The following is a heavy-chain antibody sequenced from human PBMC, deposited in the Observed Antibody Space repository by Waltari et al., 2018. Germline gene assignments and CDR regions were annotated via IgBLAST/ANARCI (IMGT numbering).Heavy chain of an antibody. CDR3: ARLASPEGLDV. CDR2: VYYTGSA. Sequence: QLQLQESGPGLVKPSETLSLMCTVSGGSITSSSFHWTWIRQPPGKGLEWIGSVYYTGSAFYNPPRKSRLTISSDTSGNQFSLQVRSVTAADTAVYYCARLASPEGLDVWGQGTTVTVSS. J-gene: IGHJ6*02. V-gene: IGHV4-39*01. CDR1: GGSITSSSFH.